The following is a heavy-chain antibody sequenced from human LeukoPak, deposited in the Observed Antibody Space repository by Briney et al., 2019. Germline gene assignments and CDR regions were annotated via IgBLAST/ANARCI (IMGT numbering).Heavy chain of an antibody. V-gene: IGHV4-30-2*01. CDR2: IYHSGST. CDR3: ARDGENGDLYY. Sequence: PSQTLSLTCAVSGGSISSGGYSWSWIWQPPGKGLEWIGYIYHSGSTYYNPSLKSRVTISVDRSKNQFSLKLSSVTAADTAVYNCARDGENGDLYYWGQGTLVTVSS. D-gene: IGHD4-17*01. J-gene: IGHJ4*02. CDR1: GGSISSGGYS.